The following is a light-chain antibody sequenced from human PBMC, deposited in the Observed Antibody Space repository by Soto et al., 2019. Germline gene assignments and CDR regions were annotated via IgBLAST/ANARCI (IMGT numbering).Light chain of an antibody. CDR1: QDISTS. V-gene: IGKV1-5*01. CDR3: QHYTLYSAP. CDR2: GAS. J-gene: IGKJ5*01. Sequence: RLTQSPSSLSASVGDTVTISCRASQDISTSLAWYQQKPGKAPTLLIFGASSLHNGVPPRFAGSGSGSEFTLTINRLQPYDFATYSCQHYTLYSAPFGQGTRV.